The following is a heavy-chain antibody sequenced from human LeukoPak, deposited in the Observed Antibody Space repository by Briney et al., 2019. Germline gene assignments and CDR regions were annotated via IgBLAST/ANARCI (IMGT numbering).Heavy chain of an antibody. CDR3: ARGRGEYGDYGPLSIDY. CDR2: IYYSGST. V-gene: IGHV4-59*01. J-gene: IGHJ4*02. CDR1: GGSISSYY. D-gene: IGHD4-17*01. Sequence: PSETLSLTCTVSGGSISSYYWSWIRQPPGKGLEWIGYIYYSGSTNYNPSLKSRVTISVDTSKNQFSLKLSSVTAVDTAVYYCARGRGEYGDYGPLSIDYWGQGTLVTVSS.